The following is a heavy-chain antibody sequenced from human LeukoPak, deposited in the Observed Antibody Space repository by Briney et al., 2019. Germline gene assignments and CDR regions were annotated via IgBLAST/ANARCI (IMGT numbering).Heavy chain of an antibody. V-gene: IGHV7-4-1*02. CDR2: INTNTGNP. Sequence: ASVKVSCKASGYTFTSHAMNWVRQAPGQGLEWMGWINTNTGNPTYAQGFTGRFVFSLDTSVSTAYLQISSLRAEDTAVYYCAREHLYCGGDCPNWFDPWGQGTLVTVSS. CDR1: GYTFTSHA. CDR3: AREHLYCGGDCPNWFDP. J-gene: IGHJ5*02. D-gene: IGHD2-21*02.